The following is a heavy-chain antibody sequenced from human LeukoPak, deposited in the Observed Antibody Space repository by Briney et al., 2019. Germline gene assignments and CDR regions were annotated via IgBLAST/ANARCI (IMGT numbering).Heavy chain of an antibody. V-gene: IGHV3-9*01. Sequence: GGSLRLSCAASEFSVGSNYMTWVRQAPGKGLEWVSGISWNSGSTGYADSVKGRFTISRDNAKNSLYLQMNSLRPEDTALYYCTKDKFAVAGTNFDYWGQGTLVTVSS. CDR1: EFSVGSNY. J-gene: IGHJ4*02. CDR2: ISWNSGST. D-gene: IGHD6-19*01. CDR3: TKDKFAVAGTNFDY.